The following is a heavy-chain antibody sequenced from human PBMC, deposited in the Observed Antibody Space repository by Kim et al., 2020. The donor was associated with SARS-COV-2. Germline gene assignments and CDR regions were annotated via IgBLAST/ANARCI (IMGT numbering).Heavy chain of an antibody. J-gene: IGHJ2*01. D-gene: IGHD2-2*01. CDR1: GFTLTTYW. CDR2: ITQDGSQK. Sequence: GGSLRLSCAASGFTLTTYWMTWLRRPPGKGLEWVANITQDGSQKNYVDSLKGRFTISRDNTKDSLYLQVDRLRVEDTAVYYCASLLVESRSYWYFYIWGRGTLVSVS. V-gene: IGHV3-7*03. CDR3: ASLLVESRSYWYFYI.